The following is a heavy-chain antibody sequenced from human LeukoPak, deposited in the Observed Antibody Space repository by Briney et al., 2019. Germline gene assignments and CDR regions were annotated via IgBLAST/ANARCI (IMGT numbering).Heavy chain of an antibody. V-gene: IGHV4-30-4*08. CDR2: IYYSGST. J-gene: IGHJ4*02. CDR1: GGSISSGDYY. CDR3: ARTAQYSSSSSFDY. Sequence: PSQTLSLTCTVSGGSISSGDYYWSWIRQPPGKGLEWIGYIYYSGSTYYNPSLKSRVTISVDTSKDQFSLKLSSVTAADTAVYYCARTAQYSSSSSFDYWGQGTLVTVSS. D-gene: IGHD6-6*01.